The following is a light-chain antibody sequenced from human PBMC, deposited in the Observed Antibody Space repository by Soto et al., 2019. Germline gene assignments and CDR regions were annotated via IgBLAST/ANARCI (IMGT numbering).Light chain of an antibody. J-gene: IGKJ5*01. Sequence: EIVLTQSPGTLSLSPGERATLSCRASHSVSSSYLAWYQQKPGQAPRLLIYGASSRATGIPDRFSGSGAGTDFTLPISILEPDDFAVYYCQQYGSSPPLTFGQGTRLEIK. CDR1: HSVSSSY. CDR3: QQYGSSPPLT. CDR2: GAS. V-gene: IGKV3-20*01.